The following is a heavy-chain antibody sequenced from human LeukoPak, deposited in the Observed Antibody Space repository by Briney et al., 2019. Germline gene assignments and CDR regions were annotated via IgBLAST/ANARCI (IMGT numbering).Heavy chain of an antibody. CDR2: IYYSGST. Sequence: SETLSLTCTVSGGSISSYYWSWIRQPPGKGLEWIGYIYYSGSTNYNPSLKSRVTISVDTSKNQFSLKLSSVTAADTAVYYCARHVYGSGQYNWFDPWSQGTLVTVSS. CDR3: ARHVYGSGQYNWFDP. D-gene: IGHD3-10*01. V-gene: IGHV4-59*08. CDR1: GGSISSYY. J-gene: IGHJ5*02.